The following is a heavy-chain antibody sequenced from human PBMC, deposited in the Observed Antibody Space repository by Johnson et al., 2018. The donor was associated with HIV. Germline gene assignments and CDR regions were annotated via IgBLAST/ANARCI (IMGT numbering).Heavy chain of an antibody. V-gene: IGHV3-33*01. CDR1: GFTFSSYG. CDR3: AREANAFDI. CDR2: IWYDGSRK. J-gene: IGHJ3*02. Sequence: QVQLVESGGGVVQPGGSLRLSCAASGFTFSSYGMHWVRQAPGKGLEWVAFIWYDGSRKYYADSVKGRFTISRVNSKNTLYLQMNSLRAEDTAVYYCAREANAFDIWGQGTMVTVSS.